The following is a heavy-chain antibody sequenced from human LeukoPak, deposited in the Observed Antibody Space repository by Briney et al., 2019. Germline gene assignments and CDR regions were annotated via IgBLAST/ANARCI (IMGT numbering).Heavy chain of an antibody. CDR1: GYSISSGYY. Sequence: PSETLSLTCTVSGYSISSGYYWGWIRQPPGKGLEWIGSIYHSGSTYYNPSLKSRVTISVDTSKNQFSLKLSSVTAADTAVYYCARASYCSGGSCYAANYWGQGTLVTVSS. CDR2: IYHSGST. D-gene: IGHD2-15*01. CDR3: ARASYCSGGSCYAANY. J-gene: IGHJ4*02. V-gene: IGHV4-38-2*02.